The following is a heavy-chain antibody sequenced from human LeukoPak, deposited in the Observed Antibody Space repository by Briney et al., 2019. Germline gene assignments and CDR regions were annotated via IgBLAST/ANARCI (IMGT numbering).Heavy chain of an antibody. V-gene: IGHV1-24*01. Sequence: ASVKVSCKVSGYTLTELSMHWVRRAPGKGLEWMGGLDPEDGETIYAQKFQGRVTMTEDTSTDTAYMELSSLRSEDTAVYYCATDLVGATPKFDYWGQGTLVTVSS. CDR1: GYTLTELS. CDR3: ATDLVGATPKFDY. D-gene: IGHD1-26*01. CDR2: LDPEDGET. J-gene: IGHJ4*02.